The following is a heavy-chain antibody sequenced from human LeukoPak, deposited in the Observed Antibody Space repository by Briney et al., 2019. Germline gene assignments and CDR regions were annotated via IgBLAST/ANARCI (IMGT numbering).Heavy chain of an antibody. V-gene: IGHV1-46*01. CDR2: INPSGGST. D-gene: IGHD6-19*01. J-gene: IGHJ4*02. Sequence: ASVKVSCKASGYTFTSYYMHWVRQAPGQGLEWMGIINPSGGSTSYAQKLQGRVTMTTDTSTSTAYMELRSLRSDDTAVYYCARDSGYSSGWYEDGFDYWGQGTLVTVSS. CDR1: GYTFTSYY. CDR3: ARDSGYSSGWYEDGFDY.